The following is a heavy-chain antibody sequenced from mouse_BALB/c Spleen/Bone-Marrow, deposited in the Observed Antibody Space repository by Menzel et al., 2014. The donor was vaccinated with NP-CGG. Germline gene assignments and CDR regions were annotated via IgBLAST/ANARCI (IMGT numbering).Heavy chain of an antibody. D-gene: IGHD1-1*01. CDR1: GYSFTGYF. CDR2: INPYNGDT. V-gene: IGHV1-20*02. J-gene: IGHJ1*01. Sequence: EVQLQQSGPELVKPGASVKISCKASGYSFTGYFMNWVMQSHGKSLEWIVRINPYNGDTFYNQKFRGKATLTVDKSSSTAHMELRSLASEDSAVYYCTRVTTDWYFDVWGAGTTVTVSS. CDR3: TRVTTDWYFDV.